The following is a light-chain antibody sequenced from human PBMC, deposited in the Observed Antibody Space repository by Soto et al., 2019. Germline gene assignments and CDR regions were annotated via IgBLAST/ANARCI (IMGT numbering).Light chain of an antibody. CDR2: DVS. Sequence: QSALTQPASVSGSPGQSITISCTGTSSDVVGYNYVSWYQQHPGKAPKLMIYDVSNRPSGVSNRFSGSKSGNTTSLTISGLQAEDEADYYCSSYTSRSTLYVFGTGTKVTVL. J-gene: IGLJ1*01. V-gene: IGLV2-14*01. CDR3: SSYTSRSTLYV. CDR1: SSDVVGYNY.